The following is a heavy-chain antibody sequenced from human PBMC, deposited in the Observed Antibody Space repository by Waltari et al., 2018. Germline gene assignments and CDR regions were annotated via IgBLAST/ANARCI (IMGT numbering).Heavy chain of an antibody. Sequence: EEQLLESGGGLVQPGGSLRLSCVTSVFIFGSYAMTWVRQAPGKGLAWVSGVSAKSDYTSYADSAKGRFTVARDNSKNTLYLQMNSLRVEDTALYYWARYISRGRELISWGQGTLVTVSS. V-gene: IGHV3-23*01. CDR1: VFIFGSYA. CDR3: ARYISRGRELIS. D-gene: IGHD1-7*01. CDR2: VSAKSDYT. J-gene: IGHJ4*02.